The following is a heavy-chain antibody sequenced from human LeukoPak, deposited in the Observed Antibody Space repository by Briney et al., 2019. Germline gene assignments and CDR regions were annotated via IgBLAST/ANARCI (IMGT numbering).Heavy chain of an antibody. CDR3: ARAGMITFGGVIVNRAAYYYFDY. CDR1: GGSISSYY. V-gene: IGHV4-59*01. D-gene: IGHD3-16*02. Sequence: SETLSLTCTVSGGSISSYYWSWIRQPPGKGLEWIGYIYYSGSTNYNHSLKSRVTISVDTSKNQFSLKLSSVTAADTAVYYCARAGMITFGGVIVNRAAYYYFDYWGQGTLVTVSS. CDR2: IYYSGST. J-gene: IGHJ4*02.